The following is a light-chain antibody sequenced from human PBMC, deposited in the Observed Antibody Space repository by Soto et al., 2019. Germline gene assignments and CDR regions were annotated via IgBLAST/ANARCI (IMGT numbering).Light chain of an antibody. CDR1: SSDVGGYNY. V-gene: IGLV2-8*01. CDR3: SSYAGSIWV. CDR2: EVS. J-gene: IGLJ3*02. Sequence: QSALTQPPSASGSPGQSVTISCTGTSSDVGGYNYVSWYQQNPGKAPKLMIYEVSKRPSGVPDRFSGSKSGNTASLTVSGLQAEDEADYYCSSYAGSIWVFGGRTKLTVL.